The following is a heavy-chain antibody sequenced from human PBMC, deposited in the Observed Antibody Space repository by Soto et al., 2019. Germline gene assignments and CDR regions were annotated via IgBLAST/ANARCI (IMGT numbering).Heavy chain of an antibody. V-gene: IGHV1-3*01. D-gene: IGHD6-19*01. J-gene: IGHJ4*02. Sequence: GASVKVSCKASGYTFNTYAMHWVRQAPGQRLEWMGWINAGNGNTKYSQKFQGRVSITRDTSASTAYMELSSLRSEDTAVYHCARGSSRGWLLAYCGQGTLVTVSS. CDR2: INAGNGNT. CDR3: ARGSSRGWLLAY. CDR1: GYTFNTYA.